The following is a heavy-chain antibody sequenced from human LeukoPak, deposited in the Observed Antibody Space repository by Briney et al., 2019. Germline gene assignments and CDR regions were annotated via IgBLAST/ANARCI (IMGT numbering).Heavy chain of an antibody. CDR3: AKDDSGYYPLGFDY. D-gene: IGHD3-22*01. J-gene: IGHJ4*02. Sequence: PGGSLRLPCAASGFTFRTYWMTWVRQAPGKGLEWVANIKEDGSVKNYVDSVKGRFTISRDNTKNLLYLQMDSLRAEDTAVYYCAKDDSGYYPLGFDYWGQGTLVTVSS. CDR2: IKEDGSVK. V-gene: IGHV3-7*01. CDR1: GFTFRTYW.